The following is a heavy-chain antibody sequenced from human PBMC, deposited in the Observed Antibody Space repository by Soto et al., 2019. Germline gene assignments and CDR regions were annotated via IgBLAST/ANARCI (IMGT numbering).Heavy chain of an antibody. V-gene: IGHV1-2*04. CDR3: ARDRDSSGYYAD. CDR1: GYTFTGYY. J-gene: IGHJ4*02. Sequence: ASVKVSCKASGYTFTGYYMHWVRQAPGQGLEWMGWINPNSGGTNYAQKFQGWVTMTRDTSISTAYMELSRLRSDDTAVHYCARDRDSSGYYADWGQRTLVTVSS. CDR2: INPNSGGT. D-gene: IGHD3-22*01.